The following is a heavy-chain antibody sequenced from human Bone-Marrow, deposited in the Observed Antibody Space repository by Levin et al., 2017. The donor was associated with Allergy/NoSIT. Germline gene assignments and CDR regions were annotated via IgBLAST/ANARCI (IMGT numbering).Heavy chain of an antibody. CDR2: IYSGGST. D-gene: IGHD3-10*01. Sequence: GGALRLSCAASGFTVSSNYMSWVRQAPGKGPEWVSVIYSGGSTYYADSVKGRFTISRDNSKNTLYLQMNSLRAEDTAVYYCARGWFGELLSHWGQGTLVTVSS. CDR1: GFTVSSNY. V-gene: IGHV3-53*01. J-gene: IGHJ4*02. CDR3: ARGWFGELLSH.